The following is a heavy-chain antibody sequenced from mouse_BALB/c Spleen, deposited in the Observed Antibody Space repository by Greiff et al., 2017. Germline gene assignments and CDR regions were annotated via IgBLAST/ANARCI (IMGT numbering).Heavy chain of an antibody. CDR3: TRRSSYARDY. V-gene: IGHV1-15*01. CDR2: IDPETGGT. Sequence: QVQLKESGAELVRPGASVTLSCKASGYTFTDYEMHWVKQTPVHGLEWIGAIDPETGGTAYNQKFKGKATLTADKSSSPAYMELRSLTSEDSAVYYCTRRSSYARDYWGQGTSVTVSS. CDR1: GYTFTDYE. J-gene: IGHJ4*01.